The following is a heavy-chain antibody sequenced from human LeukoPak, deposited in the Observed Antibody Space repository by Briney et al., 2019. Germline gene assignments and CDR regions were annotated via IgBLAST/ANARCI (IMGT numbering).Heavy chain of an antibody. D-gene: IGHD3-22*01. CDR3: ARDRADSSGYSRYYYYYMDV. CDR1: GGTFSSYA. CDR2: IIPIFGTA. V-gene: IGHV1-69*01. Sequence: SVKVSCKASGGTFSSYAISWVQQAPGQGLEWMGGIIPIFGTANYAQKFQGRVTITADESTSTAYMELSSLRSEDTAVYYCARDRADSSGYSRYYYYYMDVWGKGTTVTISS. J-gene: IGHJ6*03.